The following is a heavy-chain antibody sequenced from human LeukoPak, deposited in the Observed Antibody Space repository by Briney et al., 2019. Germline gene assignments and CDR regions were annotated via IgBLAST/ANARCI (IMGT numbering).Heavy chain of an antibody. V-gene: IGHV4-59*08. Sequence: SETLSPTCTVSGGSISSYYWSWIRQPPGKGLEWIGYIYYSGSTNYNPSLKSRVTISVDTSKNQFSLKLSSVTAADTAVYYCARGSYGGTNWYFDLWGRGTLVTVSS. CDR1: GGSISSYY. CDR2: IYYSGST. CDR3: ARGSYGGTNWYFDL. J-gene: IGHJ2*01. D-gene: IGHD4-23*01.